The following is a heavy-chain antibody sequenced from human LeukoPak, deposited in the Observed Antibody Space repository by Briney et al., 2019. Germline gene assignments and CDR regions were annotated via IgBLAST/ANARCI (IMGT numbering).Heavy chain of an antibody. V-gene: IGHV1-8*01. CDR1: GYTFTSYD. CDR2: MNPNSGNT. D-gene: IGHD3-10*01. CDR3: ARGRQDYYGSGSYQPLDY. Sequence: ASVTVSCKASGYTFTSYDINWVRQATGQGLEWMGWMNPNSGNTGYAQKFQGRVTMTRNTSISTAYMELSSLRSEDTAVYYCARGRQDYYGSGSYQPLDYWGQGTLVTVSS. J-gene: IGHJ4*02.